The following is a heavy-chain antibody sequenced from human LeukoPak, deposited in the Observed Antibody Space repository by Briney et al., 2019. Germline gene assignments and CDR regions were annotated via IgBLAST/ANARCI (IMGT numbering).Heavy chain of an antibody. CDR3: ARVSRRSYYDSSGLEYGPDY. CDR1: GYTFTDYG. D-gene: IGHD3-22*01. Sequence: ASVKVSCKASGYTFTDYGTHWVRQAPGQGLEWMAWINTGNGNAKYSEKFQGRVTMTRKTSISTAYMELSSLRSEDTAVYYCARVSRRSYYDSSGLEYGPDYWGQGTQVTVSS. J-gene: IGHJ4*02. CDR2: INTGNGNA. V-gene: IGHV1-3*04.